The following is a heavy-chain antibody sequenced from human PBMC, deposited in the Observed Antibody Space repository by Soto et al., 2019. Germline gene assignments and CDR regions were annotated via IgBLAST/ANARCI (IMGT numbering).Heavy chain of an antibody. Sequence: GASVKVSCKASGGTFSSYAISWVRQAPGQGLEWMGGIIPIFGTANYAQKFQGRVTITADESTSTAYVELSSLRSEDTAVYYCAREARLYSGYEGYWFDPWGQGTLVTVSS. J-gene: IGHJ5*02. V-gene: IGHV1-69*13. CDR3: AREARLYSGYEGYWFDP. D-gene: IGHD5-12*01. CDR1: GGTFSSYA. CDR2: IIPIFGTA.